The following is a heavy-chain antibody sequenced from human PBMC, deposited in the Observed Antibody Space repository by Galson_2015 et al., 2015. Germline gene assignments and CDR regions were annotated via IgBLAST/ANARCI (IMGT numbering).Heavy chain of an antibody. D-gene: IGHD4-11*01. CDR3: TTDYSNPSYYYYGMDV. CDR1: GFTFGNAW. J-gene: IGHJ6*02. Sequence: SLRLSCAASGFTFGNAWMSWVRQAPGKGLEWVGRIKSKTDGGTTDYAAPVKGRFTISRDDSKNTLYLQMNSLKTEDTAVYYCTTDYSNPSYYYYGMDVWGQGTTVTVSS. V-gene: IGHV3-15*01. CDR2: IKSKTDGGTT.